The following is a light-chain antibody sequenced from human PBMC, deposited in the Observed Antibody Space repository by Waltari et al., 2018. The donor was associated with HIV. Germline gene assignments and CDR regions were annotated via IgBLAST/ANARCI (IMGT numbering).Light chain of an antibody. J-gene: IGLJ1*01. CDR3: SSYTSSSTSYV. Sequence: QSALPQPASVSGSPGQSITISYTGTSSDVGGYNYVSWYQQHPGKAPKLMIYEVSNRPSGVSNRFSGSKSGNTASLTISGLQAEDEAEYYCSSYTSSSTSYVFGTGTKVTVL. CDR1: SSDVGGYNY. V-gene: IGLV2-14*01. CDR2: EVS.